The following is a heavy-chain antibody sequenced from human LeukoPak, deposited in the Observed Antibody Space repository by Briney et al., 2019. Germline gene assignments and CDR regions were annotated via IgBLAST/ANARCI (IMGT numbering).Heavy chain of an antibody. V-gene: IGHV4-39*07. CDR1: GGSISSSSYY. CDR3: ARLTISSWPPY. D-gene: IGHD6-13*01. CDR2: IYYSGST. J-gene: IGHJ4*02. Sequence: SETLSLTCTVSGGSISSSSYYWGWIRQPPGKGLEWIGSIYYSGSTYHNPSLKSRVTISVDTSKNQFSLKLSSVTAADTAVYYCARLTISSWPPYWGQGTLVTVSS.